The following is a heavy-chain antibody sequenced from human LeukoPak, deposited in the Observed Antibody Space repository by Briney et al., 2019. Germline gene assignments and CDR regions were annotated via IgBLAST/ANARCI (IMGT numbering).Heavy chain of an antibody. Sequence: SVKVSCKASGGTFSSYAISWVRQAPGQGLEWMGRIIPIFGIANYAQKFQGRVTITADKSTSTAYMELSSLRSEDTAVYYCARDSGYGSGSYYSSGFDPWGQGTLVTVSS. D-gene: IGHD3-10*01. J-gene: IGHJ5*02. CDR2: IIPIFGIA. CDR1: GGTFSSYA. CDR3: ARDSGYGSGSYYSSGFDP. V-gene: IGHV1-69*04.